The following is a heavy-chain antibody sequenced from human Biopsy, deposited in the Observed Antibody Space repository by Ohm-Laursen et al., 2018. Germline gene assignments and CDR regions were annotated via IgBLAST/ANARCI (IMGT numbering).Heavy chain of an antibody. CDR2: VDWDDYK. D-gene: IGHD6-13*01. Sequence: ATQTLTLTRSFSGFSLSARGMCVSWIRQAPGKALEWLERVDWDDYKDYSASLQTKLSISKDTSNDQVVLTVNNVDPADTATYYCARTPILIVSAGLVYRHRRHLQGMDVWGQGIAVTVS. CDR3: ARTPILIVSAGLVYRHRRHLQGMDV. V-gene: IGHV2-70*11. J-gene: IGHJ6*02. CDR1: GFSLSARGMC.